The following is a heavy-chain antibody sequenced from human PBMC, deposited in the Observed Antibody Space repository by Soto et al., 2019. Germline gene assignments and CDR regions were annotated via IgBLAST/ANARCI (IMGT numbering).Heavy chain of an antibody. CDR1: GFTFSNFE. CDR2: ISSSRSNT. V-gene: IGHV3-48*03. Sequence: PGGSLRLSCVVSGFTFSNFEMNWVRQAPGKGLEWVSYISSSRSNTFYADSVKGRFTISRDNAKNSLYLEMNSLRVEDTAVYYCARGDYPDYWGQGTLVTVSS. J-gene: IGHJ4*02. CDR3: ARGDYPDY.